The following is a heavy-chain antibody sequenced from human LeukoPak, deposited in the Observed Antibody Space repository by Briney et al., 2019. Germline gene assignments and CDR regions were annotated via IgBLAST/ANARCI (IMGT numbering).Heavy chain of an antibody. CDR2: IIPILGIA. Sequence: SVKVSCKASGGTFSSYAISWVRQAPGQGLKWMGRIIPILGIANYAQKFQGRVTITADKSTSTAYMELSSLRSEDTAVYYCARDRIAAAGIEIDYWGQGTLVTVSS. J-gene: IGHJ4*02. V-gene: IGHV1-69*04. D-gene: IGHD6-13*01. CDR1: GGTFSSYA. CDR3: ARDRIAAAGIEIDY.